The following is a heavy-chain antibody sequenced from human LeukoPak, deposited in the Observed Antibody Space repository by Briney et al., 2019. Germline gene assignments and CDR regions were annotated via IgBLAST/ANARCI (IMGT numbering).Heavy chain of an antibody. CDR2: IYHSGST. D-gene: IGHD6-6*01. CDR1: GYSISSGYY. J-gene: IGHJ4*02. CDR3: ARETTKYSSSGTFDY. V-gene: IGHV4-38-2*02. Sequence: SETLSLTCTVSGYSISSGYYWGWLRQPPGKGLERNGSIYHSGSTYYNPSLKSRVTISVDTSKNQFSLKLSSVTAADTAVYYCARETTKYSSSGTFDYWGQGTLVTVSS.